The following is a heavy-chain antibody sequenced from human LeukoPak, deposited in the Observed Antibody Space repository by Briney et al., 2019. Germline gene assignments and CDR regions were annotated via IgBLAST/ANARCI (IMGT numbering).Heavy chain of an antibody. CDR1: GYTFTSYY. J-gene: IGHJ3*02. D-gene: IGHD1-26*01. Sequence: ASVKVSCKASGYTFTSYYMHWVRQAPGQGLEWMGIINPSGGSTNYAQKFQGRVTMTRDTSTSTVYMELSSLRSEDTAVYYCARDPGWELRSNAFDIWGQGTMVTVSA. V-gene: IGHV1-46*01. CDR3: ARDPGWELRSNAFDI. CDR2: INPSGGST.